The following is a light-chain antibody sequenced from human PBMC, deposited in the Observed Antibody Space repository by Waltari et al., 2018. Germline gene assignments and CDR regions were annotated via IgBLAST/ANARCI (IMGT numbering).Light chain of an antibody. CDR3: QQYYSLPWT. V-gene: IGKV4-1*01. Sequence: DIVMTQSPDSLAVSLGERATTNCKSSQSVLYSSNNKHHLAWYQQKPGQPPKLLVYWASTRESGVPDRFSGSGSGTDFTLTISSLQAEDVAVYYCQQYYSLPWTFGQGTKVEIK. CDR2: WAS. CDR1: QSVLYSSNNKHH. J-gene: IGKJ1*01.